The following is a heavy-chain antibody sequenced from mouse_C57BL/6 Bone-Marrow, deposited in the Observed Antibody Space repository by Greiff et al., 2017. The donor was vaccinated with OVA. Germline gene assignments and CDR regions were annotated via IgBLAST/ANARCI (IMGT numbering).Heavy chain of an antibody. CDR2: IYPGDGDT. J-gene: IGHJ4*01. CDR3: ARRTYYAMDY. V-gene: IGHV1-82*01. CDR1: GYAFSSSW. Sequence: VKLQQSGPELVKPGASVKISCKASGYAFSSSWMNWVKQRPGKGLEWIGRIYPGDGDTNYNGKFKGKATLTADKSSSTAYMQLSSLTSEDSAVYFCARRTYYAMDYWGQGTSVTVSS.